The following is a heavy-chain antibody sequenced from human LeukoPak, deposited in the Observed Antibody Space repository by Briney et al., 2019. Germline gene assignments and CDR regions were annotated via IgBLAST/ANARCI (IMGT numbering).Heavy chain of an antibody. CDR2: INPSGGST. Sequence: ASVKVSCKASGYTFTIYYMHWVRQAPGQGLEWMGLINPSGGSTSYAQKFQGRVTMTRDTSTSTVYMELSSLRSEDTAVYYCARATPSWFGGEIYYFDYWGQGTLVTVSS. J-gene: IGHJ4*02. CDR3: ARATPSWFGGEIYYFDY. CDR1: GYTFTIYY. D-gene: IGHD3-16*01. V-gene: IGHV1-46*01.